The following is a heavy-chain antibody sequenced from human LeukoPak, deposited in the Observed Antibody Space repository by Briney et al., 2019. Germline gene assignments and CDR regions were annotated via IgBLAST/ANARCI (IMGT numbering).Heavy chain of an antibody. D-gene: IGHD6-13*01. CDR2: IYYSGST. V-gene: IGHV4-31*03. CDR1: GGSLSSGGYY. J-gene: IGHJ5*02. CDR3: ARDIAAAGTGWSDP. Sequence: SQTLSLTCTVSGGSLSSGGYYWSWIRQHPGKGLEWIGYIYYSGSTYYNPSLKSRVTISVDTSKNQFSLKLSSVTAADTAVYYCARDIAAAGTGWSDPWGQGTLVTVSS.